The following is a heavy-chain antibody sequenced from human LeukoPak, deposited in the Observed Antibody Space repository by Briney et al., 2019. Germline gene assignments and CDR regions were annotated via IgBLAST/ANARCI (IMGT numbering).Heavy chain of an antibody. CDR3: ATRESLFLEWLPQGD. V-gene: IGHV4-34*01. D-gene: IGHD3-3*01. J-gene: IGHJ4*02. CDR2: INHSGST. Sequence: PSETLSLTCAVYGGSFSGYYWSWIRQPPGKGLEWIGEINHSGSTNYNPSLKSRVTISVDTSKNQFSLKLSSVTAADTAVYYCATRESLFLEWLPQGDWGQGTLVTFSS. CDR1: GGSFSGYY.